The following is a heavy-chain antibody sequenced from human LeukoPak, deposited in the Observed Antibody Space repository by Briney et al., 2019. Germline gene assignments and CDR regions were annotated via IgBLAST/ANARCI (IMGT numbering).Heavy chain of an antibody. J-gene: IGHJ4*02. Sequence: PGGSLRLSCAASGFTVSSNYMSWVRQAPGKGLEWVSVIYPNGDAYYADSLKGRFTISRDTSKNTVYLQMSSLSAEDTAVYYCASAYYGDYGGYWGQGTLVTVSS. CDR2: IYPNGDA. CDR1: GFTVSSNY. V-gene: IGHV3-66*01. CDR3: ASAYYGDYGGY. D-gene: IGHD4-17*01.